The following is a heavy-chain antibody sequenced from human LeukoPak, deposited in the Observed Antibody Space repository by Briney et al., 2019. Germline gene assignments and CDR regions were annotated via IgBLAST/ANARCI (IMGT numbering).Heavy chain of an antibody. CDR3: ARDIQLST. J-gene: IGHJ3*01. CDR1: GFTVSANC. D-gene: IGHD5-24*01. CDR2: FYSDSTT. V-gene: IGHV3-66*01. Sequence: PGGSLRLSCAASGFTVSANCMSWVRQAPGKGLEWVSAFYSDSTTYYTDSVKGRFIISRDNDKNTLYLEMNGLRAEDTAVYYCARDIQLSTWGLGTMVTVSS.